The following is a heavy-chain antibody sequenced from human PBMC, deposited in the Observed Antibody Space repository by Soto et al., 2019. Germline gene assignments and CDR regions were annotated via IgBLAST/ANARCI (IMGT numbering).Heavy chain of an antibody. Sequence: SETLSLTCTVSGGSISSGGYYWSWIRQHPGKGLEWIGYIYYSGSTYYNPSHKSRVTISVDTSKNQFSLKLSSVTAADTAVYYCARRNYDILTGYFYFDYWGRRTLVTVS. CDR3: ARRNYDILTGYFYFDY. V-gene: IGHV4-31*03. J-gene: IGHJ4*02. CDR1: GGSISSGGYY. CDR2: IYYSGST. D-gene: IGHD3-9*01.